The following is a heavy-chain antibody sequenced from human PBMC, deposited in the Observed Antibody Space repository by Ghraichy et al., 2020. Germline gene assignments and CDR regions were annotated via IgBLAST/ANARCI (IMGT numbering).Heavy chain of an antibody. J-gene: IGHJ6*02. Sequence: SETLSLTCTVSGGSVSSGSYYWSWIRQPPGKGLEWIGYIYYSGSTNYNPSLKSRVTISVDTSKNQFSLKLSSVTAADTAVYYCASNSRVVPAAIQPYYYYCMDVWGQGTTVTVSS. CDR1: GGSVSSGSYY. CDR3: ASNSRVVPAAIQPYYYYCMDV. V-gene: IGHV4-61*01. D-gene: IGHD2-2*02. CDR2: IYYSGST.